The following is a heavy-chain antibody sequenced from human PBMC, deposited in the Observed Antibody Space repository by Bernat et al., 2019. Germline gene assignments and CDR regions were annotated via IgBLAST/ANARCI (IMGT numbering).Heavy chain of an antibody. CDR1: GFTFSNYW. V-gene: IGHV3-7*03. J-gene: IGHJ2*01. CDR2: TNQDGSEK. D-gene: IGHD3-3*01. CDR3: ARVLAPWYSDL. Sequence: EVQVVDSGGVLVQPGGFLRLSCAASGFTFSNYWLTWFRQAPGKGLEWVAKTNQDGSEKLYVDSVKGRFTISRDNAKNSLYLHMNSLRADETAVYYCARVLAPWYSDLWCRGTQVTVSS.